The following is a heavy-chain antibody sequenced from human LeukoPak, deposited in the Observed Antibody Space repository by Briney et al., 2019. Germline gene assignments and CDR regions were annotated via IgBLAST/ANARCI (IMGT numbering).Heavy chain of an antibody. CDR1: GGSISSYY. J-gene: IGHJ6*03. CDR3: ARAYYYDSRGYYSRGYYYYYYMDV. CDR2: IYYSGST. D-gene: IGHD3-22*01. V-gene: IGHV4-59*01. Sequence: PSETLSLTCTVSGGSISSYYWSWIRQPPGKGLEWIGYIYYSGSTNYNPSLKSRVTISVDTSKNQFSLKLSSVTAADTAVYYCARAYYYDSRGYYSRGYYYYYYMDVWGKGTTVTVSS.